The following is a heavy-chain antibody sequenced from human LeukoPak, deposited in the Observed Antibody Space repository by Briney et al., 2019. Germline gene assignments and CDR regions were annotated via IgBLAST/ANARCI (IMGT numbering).Heavy chain of an antibody. CDR3: ARGGWYSSSWYVDY. Sequence: GGSLRLSCAASGFTFSSYSMNWVRQAPGKGLEWVSYISSSSGTIYYADSVKGRFTISRDNAKNSLYLQMNSLRAEDTAVYYCARGGWYSSSWYVDYWGQGTLVTVSS. J-gene: IGHJ4*02. CDR1: GFTFSSYS. D-gene: IGHD6-13*01. V-gene: IGHV3-48*01. CDR2: ISSSSGTI.